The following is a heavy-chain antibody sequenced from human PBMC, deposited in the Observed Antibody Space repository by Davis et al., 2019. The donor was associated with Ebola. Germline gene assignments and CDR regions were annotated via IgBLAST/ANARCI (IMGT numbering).Heavy chain of an antibody. CDR2: IKQDGSEK. J-gene: IGHJ5*02. Sequence: GGSLRLSCAASGFTVSSNYMSWVRQAPGKGLEWVANIKQDGSEKYYVDSVKGRFTISRHNSKNTLYLQMNSLRAEDTAVYYCARSWWIAAAGTAWFDPWGQGTLVTVSS. V-gene: IGHV3-7*03. CDR3: ARSWWIAAAGTAWFDP. CDR1: GFTVSSNY. D-gene: IGHD6-13*01.